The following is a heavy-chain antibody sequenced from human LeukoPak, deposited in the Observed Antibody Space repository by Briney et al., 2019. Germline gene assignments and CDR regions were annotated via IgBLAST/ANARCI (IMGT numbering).Heavy chain of an antibody. CDR1: GGSISTSSHY. Sequence: PSETLSLTCTVSGGSISTSSHYWGWIRQPPGKGLEWIGTVYYTGNTYYNSSLKSRVTIYIDTSKNQFSLNLSSVTAADTAVYYCAKSGGSGLIDYWGQGTLVTVSS. D-gene: IGHD1-26*01. CDR3: AKSGGSGLIDY. J-gene: IGHJ4*02. CDR2: VYYTGNT. V-gene: IGHV4-39*01.